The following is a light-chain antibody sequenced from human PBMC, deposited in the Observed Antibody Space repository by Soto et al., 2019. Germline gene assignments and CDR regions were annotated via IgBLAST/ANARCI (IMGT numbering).Light chain of an antibody. CDR2: AAS. CDR3: QQSYTTLLT. Sequence: DIQMTQSPSSLSASVGDRVTITCRAGQSISTYLNWYQQKPGKAPKLLIYAASSLQSGVPSRFSGSGSGTDFTLAISSLQPEDFATHYCQQSYTTLLTFGGGTKVEI. V-gene: IGKV1-39*01. CDR1: QSISTY. J-gene: IGKJ4*01.